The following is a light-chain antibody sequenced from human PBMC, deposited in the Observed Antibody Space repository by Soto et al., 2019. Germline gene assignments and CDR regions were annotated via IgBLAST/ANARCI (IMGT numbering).Light chain of an antibody. CDR2: DVT. CDR1: SSDIGGYNS. V-gene: IGLV2-8*01. J-gene: IGLJ1*01. Sequence: QSVLTQSPSASGSPGQSVTISCTGTSSDIGGYNSVSWYQQHPGKAPKVMIYDVTKQPSGVPDRFSGSKSGNTASLTVSALQAEDEADYYCSSYTDRKTLVFGTGTKATVL. CDR3: SSYTDRKTLV.